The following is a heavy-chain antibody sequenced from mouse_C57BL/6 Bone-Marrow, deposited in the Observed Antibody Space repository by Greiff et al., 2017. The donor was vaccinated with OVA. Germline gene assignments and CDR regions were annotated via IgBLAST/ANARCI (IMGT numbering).Heavy chain of an antibody. J-gene: IGHJ4*01. CDR3: ARLYPKTYAVDY. CDR1: GFTFSSYA. V-gene: IGHV5-4*03. CDR2: ISDGGSYT. D-gene: IGHD2-1*01. Sequence: EVKLMESGGGLVKPGGSLKLSCAASGFTFSSYAMSWVRQTPEKRLEWVATISDGGSYTYYPDNVKGRFTISRDNAKNNLYLQMSHLKSEDTAVYYCARLYPKTYAVDYWGQGTSVTVSS.